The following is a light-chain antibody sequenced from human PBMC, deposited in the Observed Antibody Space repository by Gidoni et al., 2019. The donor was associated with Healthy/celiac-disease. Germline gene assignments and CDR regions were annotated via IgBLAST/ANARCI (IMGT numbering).Light chain of an antibody. CDR2: KAS. Sequence: DLQMPHSPSTLSASVGDRVTITCRASQSISSWLDWYQQKPGKAPKLLIYKASSLESGVPSRFSGSGSGTEFTLTISSLQPDDFATYYCQQYNSYWTFGQGTKVEIK. CDR3: QQYNSYWT. CDR1: QSISSW. J-gene: IGKJ1*01. V-gene: IGKV1-5*03.